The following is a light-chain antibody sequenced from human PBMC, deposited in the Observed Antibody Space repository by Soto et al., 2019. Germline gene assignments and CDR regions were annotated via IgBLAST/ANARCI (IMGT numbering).Light chain of an antibody. CDR1: QSVSSNY. CDR3: HQFGKAPPSWT. Sequence: ETVLTQSPGTLSLSPGERATLSCRASQSVSSNYLAWYQQKPGQAPTLLIYGASSRPTGIPDRFSGSGSGTDFNQPIIRLEPEDLAVYYYHQFGKAPPSWTFGQGTQVEI. V-gene: IGKV3-20*01. CDR2: GAS. J-gene: IGKJ1*01.